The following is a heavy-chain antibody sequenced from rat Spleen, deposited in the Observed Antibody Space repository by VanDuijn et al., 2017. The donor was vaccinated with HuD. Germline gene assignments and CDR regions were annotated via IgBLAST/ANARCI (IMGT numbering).Heavy chain of an antibody. V-gene: IGHV5-29*01. CDR2: LSYDGIST. CDR3: ARQDTSGYSNWFTY. CDR1: GFTFNNYG. Sequence: EVQLVESGGGLVQPGRSLKLSCAASGFTFNNYGMAWVRQAPTKGLEWVATLSYDGISTYYRDSVRGRFTISSDNARITLYLQMDSLRSEDTATYYCARQDTSGYSNWFTYWGQGTLVTVSS. D-gene: IGHD4-3*01. J-gene: IGHJ3*01.